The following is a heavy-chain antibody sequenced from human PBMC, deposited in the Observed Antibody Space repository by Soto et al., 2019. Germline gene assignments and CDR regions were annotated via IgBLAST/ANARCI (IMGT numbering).Heavy chain of an antibody. V-gene: IGHV4-39*01. Sequence: SETLSLTCTVSGGSISSSSYYWGWIRQPPGKGLEWIGSIYYSGTTYYNPSLKSRVTISVDTSNNQFSLKLSSVTAADTAVYYCARLQDSSGYATDSFDYWGQGTLVTVSS. CDR3: ARLQDSSGYATDSFDY. D-gene: IGHD5-12*01. J-gene: IGHJ4*02. CDR1: GGSISSSSYY. CDR2: IYYSGTT.